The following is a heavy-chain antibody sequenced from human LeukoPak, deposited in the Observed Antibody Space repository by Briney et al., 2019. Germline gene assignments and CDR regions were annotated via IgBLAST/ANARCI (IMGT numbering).Heavy chain of an antibody. CDR3: ARDHLEWLSVFDY. Sequence: PGGSLRLSCAASGFTFSSYGMHWVRQAPGKGLEWVAVIWYDGSNKYYADSVKGRFTISRDNSKNTLYLQMNSLRAEDTAVYYCARDHLEWLSVFDYWGQGTLVTVSS. D-gene: IGHD3-3*01. CDR1: GFTFSSYG. CDR2: IWYDGSNK. V-gene: IGHV3-33*01. J-gene: IGHJ4*02.